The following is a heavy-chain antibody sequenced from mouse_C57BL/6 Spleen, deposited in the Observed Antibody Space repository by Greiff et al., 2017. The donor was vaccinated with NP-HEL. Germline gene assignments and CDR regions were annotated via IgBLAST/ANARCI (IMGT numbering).Heavy chain of an antibody. D-gene: IGHD1-1*01. J-gene: IGHJ3*01. V-gene: IGHV1-42*01. Sequence: EVQLQQSGPELVKPGASVKISCKASGYSFTGYYMNWVKQSPEKSLEWIGEINPSTGGTTYIQKFKAKATLTVDKSSSTAYMQLKSLTSEDSAVYYCARSGGEIYYYGSSAFAYWGQGTLVTVSA. CDR3: ARSGGEIYYYGSSAFAY. CDR1: GYSFTGYY. CDR2: INPSTGGT.